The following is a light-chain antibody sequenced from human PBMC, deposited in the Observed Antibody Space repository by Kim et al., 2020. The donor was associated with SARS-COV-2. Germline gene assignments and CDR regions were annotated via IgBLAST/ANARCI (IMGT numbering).Light chain of an antibody. CDR3: LQHKSYPYT. CDR1: QAISNY. V-gene: IGKV1-17*03. CDR2: AAS. Sequence: SASVGERVAITCRARQAISNYVALFQQKPGEVPQRLIYAASNLQSGVPSRFSGSGSGTDFTLTISSLQPEDFATYYCLQHKSYPYTFGQGTKLEI. J-gene: IGKJ2*01.